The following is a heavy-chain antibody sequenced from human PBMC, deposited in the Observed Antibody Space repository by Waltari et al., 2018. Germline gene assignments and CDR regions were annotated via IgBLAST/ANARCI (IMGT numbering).Heavy chain of an antibody. Sequence: QVQLVGSGGGVVQPGRSLRLSCAASGFTFSSYGMHWVRQAPGKGLEWVAVISYDGSNKYDADSVKGRVTISRDKSKNTLYLQMNSLRAEDTAVYYCAKDVEWFGEFAAFDIWGQGTMVTVSS. V-gene: IGHV3-30*18. CDR1: GFTFSSYG. J-gene: IGHJ3*02. CDR2: ISYDGSNK. CDR3: AKDVEWFGEFAAFDI. D-gene: IGHD3-10*01.